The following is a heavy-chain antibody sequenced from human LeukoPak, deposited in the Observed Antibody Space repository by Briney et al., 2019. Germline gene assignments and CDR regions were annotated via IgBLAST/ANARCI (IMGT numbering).Heavy chain of an antibody. CDR1: GFTFSSYG. CDR2: IQYDGSNK. D-gene: IGHD1-26*01. J-gene: IGHJ4*02. CDR3: ATLRRGSSPDY. Sequence: GGSLRLSCATSGFTFSSYGMHWVRQAPGKGLEWVAFIQYDGSNKHYADSVKGRFTISRDNAKNSLYLQMNSLRAEDTAVYYCATLRRGSSPDYWGQGTLVTVSS. V-gene: IGHV3-30*02.